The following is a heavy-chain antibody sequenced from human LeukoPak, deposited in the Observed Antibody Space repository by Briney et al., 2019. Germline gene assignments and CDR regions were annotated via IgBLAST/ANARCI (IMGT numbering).Heavy chain of an antibody. D-gene: IGHD2/OR15-2a*01. CDR1: GDSISNYY. J-gene: IGHJ4*02. Sequence: MPSETLSLTCTVSGDSISNYYWSWIRQPPGKGLEWIGYIYYSESTNYNPSLKSRVTISTDTSKSQFSLNLRSVTAEDTGIYYCARGRCRNSGCRPYFDYWGQGTQVTVS. V-gene: IGHV4-59*01. CDR3: ARGRCRNSGCRPYFDY. CDR2: IYYSEST.